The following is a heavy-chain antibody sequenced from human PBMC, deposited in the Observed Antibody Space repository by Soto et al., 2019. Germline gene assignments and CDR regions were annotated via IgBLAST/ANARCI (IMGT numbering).Heavy chain of an antibody. CDR2: ISWNSGSI. CDR1: GFTFDDYA. J-gene: IGHJ4*02. V-gene: IGHV3-9*01. CDR3: AKAVGSYGNFDY. Sequence: EVQLVESGGGLVQPGRSLRLSCAASGFTFDDYAMHWVRQAPGKDLEWVSGISWNSGSIGYADSVKGRFTISRDNAKNSLYLQMNSLTAEDTALSYCAKAVGSYGNFDYWGQGTLVTVSS. D-gene: IGHD5-18*01.